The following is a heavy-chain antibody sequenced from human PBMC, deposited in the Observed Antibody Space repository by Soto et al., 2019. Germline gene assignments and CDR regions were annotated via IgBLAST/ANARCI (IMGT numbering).Heavy chain of an antibody. D-gene: IGHD2-15*01. CDR3: AKTGCNGGSCFSWFDP. CDR1: GFILSDFA. V-gene: IGHV3-30*04. J-gene: IGHJ5*02. CDR2: ILKDGKSK. Sequence: QVQLVESGGGVVQPGGSLRLSCAASGFILSDFAMHWVRQAPGRGLEWVAVILKDGKSKYYADSVRGRFTISSDTSKDTIFLQLTSLRLDDSAVYYCAKTGCNGGSCFSWFDPWCQGTPVTVSS.